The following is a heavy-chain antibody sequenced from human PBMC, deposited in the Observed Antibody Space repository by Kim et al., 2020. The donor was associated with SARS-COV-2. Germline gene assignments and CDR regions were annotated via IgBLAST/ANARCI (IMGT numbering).Heavy chain of an antibody. Sequence: SETLSLTCAVYGGSFSGYYWSWIRQPPGKGLEWIGEINHSGSTNYNPSLKSRVTISVDTSKNQFSLKLSSVTAADTAVYYCARKGPRSSHLPAPIDYWGQGTLVTVSS. CDR1: GGSFSGYY. CDR3: ARKGPRSSHLPAPIDY. CDR2: INHSGST. V-gene: IGHV4-34*01. D-gene: IGHD6-13*01. J-gene: IGHJ4*02.